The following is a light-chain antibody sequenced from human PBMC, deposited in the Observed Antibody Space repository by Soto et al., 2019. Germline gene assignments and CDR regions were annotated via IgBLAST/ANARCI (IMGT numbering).Light chain of an antibody. J-gene: IGLJ1*01. CDR1: SSDVGSYNY. CDR2: DVS. V-gene: IGLV2-14*03. Sequence: QSVLTQPASVSGSPGQSLTISCTGTSSDVGSYNYVSWYQQHPGKAPKLMIYDVSNRPSGVSNRFSGSKSGNAASLTISGLQAEDEADYNCNSYTGSSTPYVFGTGTKVTVL. CDR3: NSYTGSSTPYV.